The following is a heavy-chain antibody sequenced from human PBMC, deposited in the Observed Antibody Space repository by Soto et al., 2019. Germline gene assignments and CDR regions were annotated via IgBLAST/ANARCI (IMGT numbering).Heavy chain of an antibody. V-gene: IGHV4-4*02. J-gene: IGHJ6*02. D-gene: IGHD3-22*01. CDR2: IHHSGST. Sequence: SETLSLTCAVSGGSISSSNWWNLVRQPPGKGLEWIGEIHHSGSTNYNPSLKSRVTISVDKSKNQFSLKLNSVTAADTAVYYCARDYSSGYTPYYYYGMDVWGQGTTVTVSS. CDR3: ARDYSSGYTPYYYYGMDV. CDR1: GGSISSSNW.